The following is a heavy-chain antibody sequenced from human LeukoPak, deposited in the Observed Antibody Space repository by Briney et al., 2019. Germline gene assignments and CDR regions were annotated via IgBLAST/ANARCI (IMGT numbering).Heavy chain of an antibody. J-gene: IGHJ4*02. CDR1: GYSISSGYY. D-gene: IGHD2-15*01. V-gene: IGHV4-38-2*02. CDR2: IYHSGST. CDR3: ARDVGYCSGGSCHGDY. Sequence: SATLTLTRAVSGYSISSGYYWGWIRQPPGKGLEWIVRIYHSGSTYYNPSLKSRATISVDTSKNQFSLKLSSVTAADTAVYYCARDVGYCSGGSCHGDYWGQGTLVAVSS.